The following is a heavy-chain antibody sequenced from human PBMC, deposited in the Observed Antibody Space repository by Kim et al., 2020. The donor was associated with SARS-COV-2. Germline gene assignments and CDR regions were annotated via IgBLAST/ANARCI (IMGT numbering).Heavy chain of an antibody. D-gene: IGHD3-16*01. V-gene: IGHV4-39*01. CDR1: GGSISSSSYY. Sequence: SETLSLTCTVSGGSISSSSYYWGWIRQPPGKGLEWIGSIYYSGSTYYNPSLKSRVTISVDTSKNQFSLKLSSVTAADTAVYYCARQRMGVFDYWGQGTLGTVSS. CDR3: ARQRMGVFDY. CDR2: IYYSGST. J-gene: IGHJ4*02.